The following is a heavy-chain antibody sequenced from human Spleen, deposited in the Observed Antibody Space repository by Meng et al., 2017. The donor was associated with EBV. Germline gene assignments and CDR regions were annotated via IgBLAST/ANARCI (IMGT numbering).Heavy chain of an antibody. CDR2: IYWDGDD. CDR3: AHRRYQLPFDP. Sequence: QITLKDPGPTLVKTTQPLTLTCTLSGFSFTSNDVAVGWMRQPPGQALEWLALIYWDGDDRYSPSLKSRLTITKDTSKNQVVLTMTNMDPVDTATYFCAHRRYQLPFDPWGQGTLVTVSS. J-gene: IGHJ5*02. D-gene: IGHD2-2*01. CDR1: GFSFTSNDVA. V-gene: IGHV2-5*02.